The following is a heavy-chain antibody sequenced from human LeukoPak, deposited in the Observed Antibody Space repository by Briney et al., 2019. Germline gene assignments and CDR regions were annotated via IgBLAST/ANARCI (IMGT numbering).Heavy chain of an antibody. J-gene: IGHJ6*02. CDR1: GGSISSYY. CDR2: IYYSGST. Sequence: SETLSLTCSVSGGSISSYYWSWIRQPPGKGLEYIGYIYYSGSTNYNPSLKSRVTISVDTSKDQFSLNLTSVAAADTAVYYCARLKCISTTCPSRYVMDVWGQGTTVTVSS. V-gene: IGHV4-59*01. D-gene: IGHD2-2*01. CDR3: ARLKCISTTCPSRYVMDV.